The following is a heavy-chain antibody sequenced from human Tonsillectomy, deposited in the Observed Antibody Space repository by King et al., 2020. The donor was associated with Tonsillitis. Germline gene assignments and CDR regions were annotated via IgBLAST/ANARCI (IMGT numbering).Heavy chain of an antibody. D-gene: IGHD1-1*01. J-gene: IGHJ6*02. CDR3: TKVALGTGYYYAMDV. CDR2: IKSKTDGGTT. CDR1: GFTFSNAW. Sequence: EVQLVESGGGLVKPGGSLRLSCAASGFTFSNAWMSWVRQAPGKGLEWVGRIKSKTDGGTTDYAAPVKGRFTISRDDSKNTLYLQMNSLKTEDTAVYYCTKVALGTGYYYAMDVWGQGTTVTVSS. V-gene: IGHV3-15*01.